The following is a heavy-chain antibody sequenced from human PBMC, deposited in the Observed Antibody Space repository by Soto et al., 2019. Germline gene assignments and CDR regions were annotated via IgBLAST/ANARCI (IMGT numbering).Heavy chain of an antibody. V-gene: IGHV3-23*01. CDR3: AREGRAARGAFDI. Sequence: EVQLLESGGGLVRPGGSLRLSCEASGFIFSYYAMDWVRQAPGKGLEWVSVISGSGGSTYYADAVKGRFTISRDNAKNSLYLQMNSLRAEDTAVYYCAREGRAARGAFDIWGQGTMVTVSS. CDR2: ISGSGGST. CDR1: GFIFSYYA. D-gene: IGHD6-6*01. J-gene: IGHJ3*02.